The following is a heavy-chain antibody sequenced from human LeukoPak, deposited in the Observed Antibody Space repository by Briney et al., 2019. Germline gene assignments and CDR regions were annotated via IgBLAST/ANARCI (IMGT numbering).Heavy chain of an antibody. Sequence: ASVKVSCKASGYTFTSYGISWLRQAPGRELEWLGWISGYNGNTNYAQKFQGRVTMTTDTSTSTAYMDLRSLKSDDTAVYYCAVHDFYSGGYLFDYWGQGTLVTVSS. V-gene: IGHV1-18*01. CDR3: AVHDFYSGGYLFDY. CDR2: ISGYNGNT. J-gene: IGHJ4*02. CDR1: GYTFTSYG. D-gene: IGHD3-3*01.